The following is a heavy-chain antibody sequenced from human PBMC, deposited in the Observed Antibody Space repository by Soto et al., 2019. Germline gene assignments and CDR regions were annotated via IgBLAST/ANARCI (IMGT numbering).Heavy chain of an antibody. D-gene: IGHD1-26*01. V-gene: IGHV3-33*01. Sequence: GGSLRLSCAASGFTFSSYGMHWVRQAPGKGLEWVTVIWFDGSNKYYADSVKGRFTISRDNSKNTLYLQMNSLRAEDTAVYYCARDRGGTYRPFDYWGQGTLVTVSS. CDR2: IWFDGSNK. CDR1: GFTFSSYG. CDR3: ARDRGGTYRPFDY. J-gene: IGHJ4*02.